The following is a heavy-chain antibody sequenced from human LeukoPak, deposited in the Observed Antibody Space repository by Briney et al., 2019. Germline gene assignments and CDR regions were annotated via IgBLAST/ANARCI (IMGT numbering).Heavy chain of an antibody. CDR1: GLTVSGNY. CDR2: IYSGGGGT. V-gene: IGHV3-66*01. Sequence: PGGSLRLSCAASGLTVSGNYMSWVRQAPGKGLEWVSVIYSGGGGTYYADSVRGRFTISRDNSRNTLFLQMNSLRAEDTAMYYCARSLAFGSGWTGFDSWGQGTLVTVSS. D-gene: IGHD6-19*01. CDR3: ARSLAFGSGWTGFDS. J-gene: IGHJ4*02.